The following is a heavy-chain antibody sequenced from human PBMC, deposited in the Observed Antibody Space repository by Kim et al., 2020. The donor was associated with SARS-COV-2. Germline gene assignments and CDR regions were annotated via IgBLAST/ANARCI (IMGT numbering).Heavy chain of an antibody. CDR2: IYYSGST. Sequence: SDTLSLICTVSGGSISSSSYYWGWIRQPPGKGLEWIGSIYYSGSTYYNPSLKSRVTISVDTSKNQFSLKLSSVTAADTAVYYCARDHYGGSWGWDWGQGTLVTVSS. D-gene: IGHD2-15*01. CDR1: GGSISSSSYY. J-gene: IGHJ4*02. CDR3: ARDHYGGSWGWD. V-gene: IGHV4-39*07.